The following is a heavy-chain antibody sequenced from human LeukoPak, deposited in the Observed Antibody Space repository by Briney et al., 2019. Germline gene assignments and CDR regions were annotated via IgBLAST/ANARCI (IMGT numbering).Heavy chain of an antibody. CDR3: AKELVGQPAPDY. V-gene: IGHV3-21*01. CDR2: ISGTSSYM. CDR1: GFNFRDYS. D-gene: IGHD2-2*01. Sequence: GGSLRLSCVAYGFNFRDYSMNWVRQAPGKGLDWVSGISGTSSYMYYGDSVKGRFTVSRDNAKNSLYLQMESLRVEDTAVYYCAKELVGQPAPDYWGQGTLVTVSS. J-gene: IGHJ4*02.